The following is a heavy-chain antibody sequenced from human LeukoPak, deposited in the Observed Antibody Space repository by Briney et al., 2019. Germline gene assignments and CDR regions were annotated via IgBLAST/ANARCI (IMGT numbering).Heavy chain of an antibody. D-gene: IGHD2-2*01. Sequence: GGSLRLSCAAPGFTFSIYWIGWVRQSPGKGLEWVANIKQDGSEKHYVDSVKGRFTISRDNTKNSLYLQMNSLRAEDTAVYYCARAYQLPLFWGQGTLVTVSS. V-gene: IGHV3-7*01. CDR1: GFTFSIYW. CDR2: IKQDGSEK. CDR3: ARAYQLPLF. J-gene: IGHJ4*02.